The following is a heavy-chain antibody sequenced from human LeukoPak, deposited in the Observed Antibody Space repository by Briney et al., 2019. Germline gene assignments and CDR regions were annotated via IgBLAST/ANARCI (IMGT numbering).Heavy chain of an antibody. CDR3: ARLGDCSGGSCYQKHDAFDI. D-gene: IGHD2-15*01. J-gene: IGHJ3*02. Sequence: GASVKVSCKASGGTFGSYAISWVRQAPGQGLEWMGRIIPIFGTANYAQKFQGRVTITTDESTSTAYMELSSLRSEDTAVYYCARLGDCSGGSCYQKHDAFDIWGQGTMVTVSS. V-gene: IGHV1-69*05. CDR2: IIPIFGTA. CDR1: GGTFGSYA.